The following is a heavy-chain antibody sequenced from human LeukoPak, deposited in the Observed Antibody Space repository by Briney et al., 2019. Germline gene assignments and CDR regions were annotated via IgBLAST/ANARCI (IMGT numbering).Heavy chain of an antibody. D-gene: IGHD1-26*01. Sequence: PSETLSLTCAVYGGSFSGYYWSWIRQPPGKGLEWIGEINHSGSTNYNPSLKSRVTISVDTSKSQFSLKLSSVTAADTAVYYCARNEGLVGAEFDYWGQGTLVTVSS. J-gene: IGHJ4*02. CDR3: ARNEGLVGAEFDY. V-gene: IGHV4-34*01. CDR2: INHSGST. CDR1: GGSFSGYY.